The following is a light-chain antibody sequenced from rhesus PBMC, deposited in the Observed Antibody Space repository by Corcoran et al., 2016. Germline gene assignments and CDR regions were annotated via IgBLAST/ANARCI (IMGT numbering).Light chain of an antibody. CDR2: GAS. J-gene: IGKJ4*01. CDR1: QSVGSF. Sequence: ETVVTQSPATLSLSPGERATLSCRASQSVGSFLAWYQQKPGQTPRLLIYGASNRATGIPDRFSGSGSGTDFTLAISSLEPEDVGIYYCQQTSNLSTFGGGTKVEIK. CDR3: QQTSNLST. V-gene: IGKV3-24*04.